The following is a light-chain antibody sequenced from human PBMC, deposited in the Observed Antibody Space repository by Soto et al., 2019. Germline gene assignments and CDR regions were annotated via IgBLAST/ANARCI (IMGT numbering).Light chain of an antibody. V-gene: IGLV7-46*01. CDR1: TGAVTSGNY. Sequence: QTVVTQEPSLTVSPGGTVTLTCGSSTGAVTSGNYPYWFQKKPGQAPRTLIYDTTNKQSWTPARFSGSLLGGKAALTLAGAQTDHEADYYYLLSYSGTNWVFGGGTKVTVL. CDR3: LLSYSGTNWV. CDR2: DTT. J-gene: IGLJ3*02.